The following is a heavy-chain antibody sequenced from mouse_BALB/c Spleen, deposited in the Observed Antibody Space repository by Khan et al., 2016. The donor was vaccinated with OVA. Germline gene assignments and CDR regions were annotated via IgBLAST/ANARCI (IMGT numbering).Heavy chain of an antibody. J-gene: IGHJ3*01. D-gene: IGHD2-14*01. Sequence: EVQLQESGPSLVKPSQTLSLTCSVTGDSITSDYWCWIRKFPGNNLEYMGYILYSGSTYYNPSLKSRISITRHTAQNQYYLQLNSVTTEDTATYYCARSTDRYAFAYWGQGTLVTVSS. CDR1: GDSITSDY. CDR3: ARSTDRYAFAY. CDR2: ILYSGST. V-gene: IGHV3-8*02.